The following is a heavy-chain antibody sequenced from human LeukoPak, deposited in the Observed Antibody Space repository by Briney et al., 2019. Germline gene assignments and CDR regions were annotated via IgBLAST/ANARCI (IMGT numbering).Heavy chain of an antibody. CDR3: ARPQGGRGANWFDP. CDR1: GGSISNSSYY. D-gene: IGHD2-15*01. Sequence: SETLSLTCTVSGGSISNSSYYWGWIRQPPGKGLEWIGSIYYSGSTYYNPSLKSRVTISVDTSKNQFSLKLSSVTAADTAVYYCARPQGGRGANWFDPWGQGTLVTVSS. V-gene: IGHV4-39*01. CDR2: IYYSGST. J-gene: IGHJ5*02.